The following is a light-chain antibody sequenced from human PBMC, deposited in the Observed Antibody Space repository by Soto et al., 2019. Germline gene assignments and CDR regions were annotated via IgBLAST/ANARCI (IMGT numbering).Light chain of an antibody. CDR2: GAS. CDR3: QQLFMYPPT. Sequence: DIQMSQSTSTLSGSVGDRVPITCRASQGIINYLAWYQQKPGKAPKLLIYGASTLQGGVPSRFSGSGSGTDFTLTVSSLQPEDLATYYCQQLFMYPPTFGPGTKVDIK. CDR1: QGIINY. J-gene: IGKJ3*01. V-gene: IGKV1-9*01.